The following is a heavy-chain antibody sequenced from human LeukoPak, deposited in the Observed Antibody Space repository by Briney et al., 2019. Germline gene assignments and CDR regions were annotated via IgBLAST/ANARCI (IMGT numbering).Heavy chain of an antibody. V-gene: IGHV4-38-2*02. D-gene: IGHD3-22*01. CDR2: IYHRGTT. CDR1: GGSISGYY. CDR3: ARPDYYDSSGYYSHWYFDL. J-gene: IGHJ2*01. Sequence: SETLSLTCTVSGGSISGYYWGWIRQPPGKGLEWIGSIYHRGTTHYSPSLKSRVTISVDTSRNQFSLKLSSVTAADTAVYYCARPDYYDSSGYYSHWYFDLWGRGTLVSVSS.